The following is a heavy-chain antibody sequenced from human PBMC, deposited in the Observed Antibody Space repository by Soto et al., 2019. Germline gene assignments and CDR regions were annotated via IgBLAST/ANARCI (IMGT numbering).Heavy chain of an antibody. CDR1: GGSISSGGYY. D-gene: IGHD2-15*01. J-gene: IGHJ5*02. CDR2: IYYSGST. V-gene: IGHV4-31*03. Sequence: PSETLSLTCTVSGGSISSGGYYWSWIRQHPGKGLEWIGYIYYSGSTYYNPSLKSRATISVDTSKNQFSLKLSSVTAADTAVYYCARATGGAEYCSGGSCYRPPYNWFDPWGQGTLVTVSS. CDR3: ARATGGAEYCSGGSCYRPPYNWFDP.